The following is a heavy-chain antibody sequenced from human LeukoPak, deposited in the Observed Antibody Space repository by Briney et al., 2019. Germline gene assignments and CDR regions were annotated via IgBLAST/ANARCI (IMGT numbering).Heavy chain of an antibody. D-gene: IGHD3-10*01. CDR2: VYTTGRI. CDR1: SGSISSYH. J-gene: IGHJ4*02. Sequence: SETLSLTCTVSSGSISSYHWSWIRQPAGKGLEWIGRVYTTGRIDYNPSLKSRVTISVDTSENHFPLKLTSVTAADTAVYYCARQGDYGSGGFHYWGQGTLVTVSS. V-gene: IGHV4-4*07. CDR3: ARQGDYGSGGFHY.